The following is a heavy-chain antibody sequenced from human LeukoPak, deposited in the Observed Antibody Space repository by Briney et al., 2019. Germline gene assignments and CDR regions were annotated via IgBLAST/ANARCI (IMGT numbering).Heavy chain of an antibody. Sequence: PSETLSLTCAVYGGSFSGYYWNWIRQPPGKGLEWIGEINHSGSTNYNPSLKSRVTISVDTSKNQFSLKLSSVTAADTAVYYCARGLSTPRYYYDSSGYYRTYYYYYMDVWGKGTTVTVS. V-gene: IGHV4-34*01. D-gene: IGHD3-22*01. CDR1: GGSFSGYY. CDR3: ARGLSTPRYYYDSSGYYRTYYYYYMDV. CDR2: INHSGST. J-gene: IGHJ6*03.